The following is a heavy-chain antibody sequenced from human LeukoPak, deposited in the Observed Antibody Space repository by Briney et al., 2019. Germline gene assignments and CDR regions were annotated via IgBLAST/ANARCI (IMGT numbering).Heavy chain of an antibody. V-gene: IGHV3-23*01. CDR3: AKVAEVGATGYYYYMDV. Sequence: GGSLRLSCVASGFSFSYHGMNWVRLAPGKGLEWLSGISPRGGGTYYADSVKGRFTISRDNSKNTLYLQMNSLRAEDTAVYYCAKVAEVGATGYYYYMDVWGKGTTVTISS. J-gene: IGHJ6*03. D-gene: IGHD1-26*01. CDR2: ISPRGGGT. CDR1: GFSFSYHG.